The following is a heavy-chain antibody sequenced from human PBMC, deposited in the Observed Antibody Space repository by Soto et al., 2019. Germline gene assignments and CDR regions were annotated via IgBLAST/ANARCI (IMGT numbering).Heavy chain of an antibody. CDR3: AKGPFRMFPLYNWFDP. D-gene: IGHD3-10*02. CDR2: ISGSGGST. V-gene: IGHV3-23*01. CDR1: GFTFSSYA. Sequence: EVQLLESGGGLVQPGGSLRLSCAASGFTFSSYAMSWVRQAPGKGLEWVSAISGSGGSTYYADSVKGRFTISRDNSKNTLYLQMNSLRAEDTAVYYCAKGPFRMFPLYNWFDPWGQGTLVTVSS. J-gene: IGHJ5*02.